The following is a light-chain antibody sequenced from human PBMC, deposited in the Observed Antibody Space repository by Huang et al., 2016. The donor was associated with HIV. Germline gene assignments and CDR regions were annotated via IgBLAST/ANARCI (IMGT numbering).Light chain of an antibody. V-gene: IGKV4-1*01. CDR2: WAS. J-gene: IGKJ2*01. Sequence: DIVMTQSPASLAVSLGERATINCKSSQSIFYSSNNRNYLAWYQQKPGQSPKLLIYWASTRESGVPDRFTGSGSGTDFSLSISSLQAEDVAPYYCQQYYNVPFTFGQGTKLDIK. CDR1: QSIFYSSNNRNY. CDR3: QQYYNVPFT.